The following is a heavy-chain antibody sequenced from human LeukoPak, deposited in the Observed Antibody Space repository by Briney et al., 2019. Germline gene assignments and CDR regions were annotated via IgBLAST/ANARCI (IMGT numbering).Heavy chain of an antibody. D-gene: IGHD3-16*01. CDR1: GDSLNSGMHH. Sequence: SETLSLTCTVSGDSLNSGMHHWSWIRQPPGKGLEWIGYIYYSGSTNYNPSLKSRVTISVDTSKNQFSLKLSSVTAADTAVYYCARGFGLNDYWGQGTLVTVSS. J-gene: IGHJ4*02. V-gene: IGHV4-61*01. CDR2: IYYSGST. CDR3: ARGFGLNDY.